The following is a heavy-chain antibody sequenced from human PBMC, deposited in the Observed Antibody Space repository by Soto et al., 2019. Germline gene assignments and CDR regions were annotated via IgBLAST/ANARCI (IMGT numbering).Heavy chain of an antibody. CDR3: ARVSPKPKRWLKPFDY. D-gene: IGHD5-12*01. CDR2: INPSGGST. J-gene: IGHJ4*02. CDR1: GYTFTSYY. Sequence: ASVKVSCKASGYTFTSYYMHWVRQAPGQGLEWMGIINPSGGSTSYAQKFQGRVTMTRDTSTSTVYMELSSLRSEDTAVYYCARVSPKPKRWLKPFDYWGQGTLVTSPQ. V-gene: IGHV1-46*01.